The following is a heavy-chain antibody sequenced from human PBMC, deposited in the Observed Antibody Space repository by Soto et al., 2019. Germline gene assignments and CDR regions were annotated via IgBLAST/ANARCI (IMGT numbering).Heavy chain of an antibody. V-gene: IGHV1-46*03. CDR3: ARYLYDYIWGSYRYKVWVGAFDI. CDR2: INPSGGST. J-gene: IGHJ3*02. Sequence: GASVKVSCKASGYTFTSYYMLWVRQAPGQRLERMGIINPSGGSTSYAQKFQGRVTMTRDTSTSTVYMELSSLRSEDTAVYYCARYLYDYIWGSYRYKVWVGAFDIWGQGTMVTVSS. D-gene: IGHD3-16*02. CDR1: GYTFTSYY.